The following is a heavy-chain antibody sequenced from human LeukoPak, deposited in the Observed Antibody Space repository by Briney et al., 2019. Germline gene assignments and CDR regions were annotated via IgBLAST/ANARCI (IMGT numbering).Heavy chain of an antibody. V-gene: IGHV4-4*07. J-gene: IGHJ6*02. D-gene: IGHD1-7*01. CDR1: GDSISSYY. Sequence: SETLSLTCTVSGDSISSYYWSWIRQPAGEGLEWIGRIYTSGRTNYNPSLKSRVTMSVDTSKNQSSLKLSSVTAADTAVYYCALTGTTGRHYYYYGMDVWGQGTTVTVSS. CDR2: IYTSGRT. CDR3: ALTGTTGRHYYYYGMDV.